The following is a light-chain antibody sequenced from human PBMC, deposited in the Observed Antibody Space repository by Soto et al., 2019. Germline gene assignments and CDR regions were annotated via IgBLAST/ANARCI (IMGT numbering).Light chain of an antibody. V-gene: IGLV2-14*01. CDR2: EVG. J-gene: IGLJ1*01. CDR1: SSDVGAYNY. CDR3: ASYTSSGTFV. Sequence: QSVLTQPASVSGSTGQSITISCTGTSSDVGAYNYVSWYQQRPGKAPKLMIYEVGSRLSGVSNRFSASKSDNTASLTISGLQAEDEADYYCASYTSSGTFVFGTGTKVTVL.